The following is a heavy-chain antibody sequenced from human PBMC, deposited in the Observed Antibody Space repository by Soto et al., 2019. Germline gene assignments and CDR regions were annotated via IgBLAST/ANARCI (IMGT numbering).Heavy chain of an antibody. V-gene: IGHV1-2*02. Sequence: ASVKVSCKASGYTFTGYYIHWVRQAPGEGLEWMGWINPNSGGTSYAQKFQGRVTMTRDTSISTAYMELSRLRSDDTAVYYCARDRYYVSSGYYAFDYWGQGTLVTVSS. D-gene: IGHD3-22*01. CDR3: ARDRYYVSSGYYAFDY. CDR1: GYTFTGYY. J-gene: IGHJ4*02. CDR2: INPNSGGT.